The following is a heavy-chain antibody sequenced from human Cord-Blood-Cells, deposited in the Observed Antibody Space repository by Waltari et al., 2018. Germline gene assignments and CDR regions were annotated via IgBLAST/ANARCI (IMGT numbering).Heavy chain of an antibody. V-gene: IGHV4-38-2*01. Sequence: QVQLQESGPGLVKPSETLSLTCAVSGYSLSSGYYWGWIRQPPGKGLAWIGSIYHSGSTYYNPSLKSRVTISVDTSKNQFSLKLSSVTAADTAVYYCARVGSGSYESRSGFDYWGQGTLVTVSS. D-gene: IGHD1-26*01. CDR1: GYSLSSGYY. J-gene: IGHJ4*02. CDR2: IYHSGST. CDR3: ARVGSGSYESRSGFDY.